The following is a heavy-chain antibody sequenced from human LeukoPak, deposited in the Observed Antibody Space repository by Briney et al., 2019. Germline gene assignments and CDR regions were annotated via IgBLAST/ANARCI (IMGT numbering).Heavy chain of an antibody. J-gene: IGHJ6*03. CDR3: ARGGRATQDYFYYMDV. Sequence: ASVKVSCKASGYTFTGYYVHWVRQAPGQGLDWMGWINPNNGGTNYAQKFQGRVTMTRDTSIGTAYMELTSLTSDDTALYYCARGGRATQDYFYYMDVGGKGTMVTVSS. D-gene: IGHD3-16*01. V-gene: IGHV1-2*02. CDR2: INPNNGGT. CDR1: GYTFTGYY.